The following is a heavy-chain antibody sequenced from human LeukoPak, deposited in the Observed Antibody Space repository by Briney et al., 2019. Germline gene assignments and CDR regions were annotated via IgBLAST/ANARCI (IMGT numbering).Heavy chain of an antibody. V-gene: IGHV5-51*01. D-gene: IGHD3-10*01. CDR2: IYPGDSDT. J-gene: IGHJ4*02. CDR3: ARGREYGSGTYYFDY. CDR1: GYIFTTYW. Sequence: GESLKISCGVSGYIFTTYWIGWVRQMPGKGLEWIGIIYPGDSDTRYSPSFQGQVTISADKSISTAYLQWSRLKDSDTAMYFCARGREYGSGTYYFDYWGQGTLVTVSS.